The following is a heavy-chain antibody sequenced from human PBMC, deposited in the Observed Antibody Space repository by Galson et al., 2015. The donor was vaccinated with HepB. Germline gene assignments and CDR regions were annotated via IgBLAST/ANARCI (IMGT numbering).Heavy chain of an antibody. J-gene: IGHJ4*02. CDR2: ISGSGGST. D-gene: IGHD3-10*01. Sequence: RLSCAASGFTFSSYAMSWVRQAPGKGLEWVSAISGSGGSTYYADSVKGRFTISRDNSKNTLYLQMNSLRAEDTAVYYCAKWGLWFGELLGEHFDYWGQGTLVTVSS. CDR1: GFTFSSYA. CDR3: AKWGLWFGELLGEHFDY. V-gene: IGHV3-23*01.